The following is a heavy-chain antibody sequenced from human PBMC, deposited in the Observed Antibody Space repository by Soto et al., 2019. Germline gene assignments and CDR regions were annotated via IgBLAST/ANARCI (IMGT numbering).Heavy chain of an antibody. D-gene: IGHD2-21*02. CDR1: GDTFTDYY. CDR3: ARGGHVVVVTAALDY. J-gene: IGHJ4*02. V-gene: IGHV1-46*01. Sequence: QVQLMQSGAEVKKPGASVKVSCKASGDTFTDYYIHWVRQAPGQGLEWMGTVNPIGGHTTYAQHFLGRVTMTRDPPPRTRYMELTSMTSADTAIYYCARGGHVVVVTAALDYWGQGTLVTVSS. CDR2: VNPIGGHT.